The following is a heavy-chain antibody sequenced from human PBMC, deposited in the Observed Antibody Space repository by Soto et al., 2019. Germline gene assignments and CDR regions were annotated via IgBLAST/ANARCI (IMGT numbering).Heavy chain of an antibody. CDR3: AREARIGTVNTLVNYYGMDV. J-gene: IGHJ6*02. Sequence: GGSLRLSCAASGFTFSSYAMHWVRQAPGKGLEWVAVISYDGSNKYYADSVKGRFTISRDNSKNTLYLQMNSLRAEDTAVYYCAREARIGTVNTLVNYYGMDVWGQGTTVTVSS. V-gene: IGHV3-30-3*01. D-gene: IGHD4-4*01. CDR2: ISYDGSNK. CDR1: GFTFSSYA.